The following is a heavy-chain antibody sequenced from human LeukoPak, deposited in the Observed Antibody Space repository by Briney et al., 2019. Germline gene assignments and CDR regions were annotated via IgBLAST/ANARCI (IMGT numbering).Heavy chain of an antibody. D-gene: IGHD3-3*01. Sequence: GRSLRLSCAASGFTFDDYAMHWVRQAPGKGLEWVSGISWNSGSIGYADSVKGRFTISRDNAKNSLYLQMNGLRAEDTALYYCAKTASYDFWSKDWFDPWGQGTLVTVSS. J-gene: IGHJ5*02. CDR3: AKTASYDFWSKDWFDP. V-gene: IGHV3-9*01. CDR1: GFTFDDYA. CDR2: ISWNSGSI.